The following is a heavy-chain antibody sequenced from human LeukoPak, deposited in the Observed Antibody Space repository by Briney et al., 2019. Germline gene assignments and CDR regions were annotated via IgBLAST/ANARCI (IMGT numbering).Heavy chain of an antibody. CDR1: GFTFSSYW. CDR2: IKQDGSEK. D-gene: IGHD3-22*01. J-gene: IGHJ3*02. Sequence: GGSLRLSCAASGFTFSSYWMSWVRQAPGKGLEWVANIKQDGSEKYYVDSVKGRFTISRDNAKNSLYLQMNSLRAEDTAVYYCARDFHRRNYDSSGYYTAFDIWGQGTMVTVSS. V-gene: IGHV3-7*01. CDR3: ARDFHRRNYDSSGYYTAFDI.